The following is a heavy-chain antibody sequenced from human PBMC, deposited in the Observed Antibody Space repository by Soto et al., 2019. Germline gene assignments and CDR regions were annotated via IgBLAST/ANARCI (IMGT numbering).Heavy chain of an antibody. V-gene: IGHV3-48*02. CDR3: ARASSPLGF. Sequence: EVQLVESGGGLVQPGGSLRLSCAASGFTFSTYSMNWVRQAPGKGLEWVSYISSSSTIHYADSVKGRFTISRDNAKNSLYLQMNSLRDEDTAVYYCARASSPLGFWGQGTLVTVSS. CDR1: GFTFSTYS. CDR2: ISSSSTI. D-gene: IGHD7-27*01. J-gene: IGHJ4*02.